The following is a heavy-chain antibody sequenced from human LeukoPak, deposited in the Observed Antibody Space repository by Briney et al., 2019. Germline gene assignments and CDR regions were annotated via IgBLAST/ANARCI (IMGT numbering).Heavy chain of an antibody. Sequence: ASVKVSCKASGYTFTSCGISWVRQAPGQGLEWMGWISAYNGNTNYAQKLQGRVTMTTDTSTSTAYMELRSLRSDDTAVYYCARVESITILEVVIGNWFDPWGQGTLVTVSS. CDR2: ISAYNGNT. D-gene: IGHD3-3*01. J-gene: IGHJ5*02. CDR3: ARVESITILEVVIGNWFDP. V-gene: IGHV1-18*01. CDR1: GYTFTSCG.